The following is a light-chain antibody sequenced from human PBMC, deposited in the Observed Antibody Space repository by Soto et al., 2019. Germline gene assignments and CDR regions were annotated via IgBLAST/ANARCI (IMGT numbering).Light chain of an antibody. CDR1: QRVSSY. J-gene: IGKJ5*01. CDR2: DAS. V-gene: IGKV3-11*01. CDR3: QQRSNWPPT. Sequence: EILLTQSPATLSFSPGGRATLSCRASQRVSSYLAWYQQKHGQAHRLLIYDASNRATGIPARFSGSGSGTDLTITISSLEPEDFPVYDCQQRSNWPPTFGQGTRLEI.